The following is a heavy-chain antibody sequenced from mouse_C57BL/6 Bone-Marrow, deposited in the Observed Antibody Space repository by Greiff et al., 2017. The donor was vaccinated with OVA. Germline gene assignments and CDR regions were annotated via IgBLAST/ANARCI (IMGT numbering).Heavy chain of an antibody. D-gene: IGHD4-1*01. V-gene: IGHV1-61*01. CDR3: ARDWDAMDY. CDR2: IYPSDSET. Sequence: QVQLQPPGAELVRPGSSVKLSCKASGYTFTSYWMDWVKQRPGQGLEWIGNIYPSDSETHYNQKFKDKATLTVDKSSSTAYMQLSSLTSEDSAVYYCARDWDAMDYWGQGTSVTVSS. J-gene: IGHJ4*01. CDR1: GYTFTSYW.